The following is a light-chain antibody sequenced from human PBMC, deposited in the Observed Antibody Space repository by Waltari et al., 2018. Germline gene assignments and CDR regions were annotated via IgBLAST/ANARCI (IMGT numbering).Light chain of an antibody. Sequence: DIAMTQSPDWLAVSLGERATINCKSSQSVLYNSNNKNYLTWYQQKPGQPPKLLISWASTRESGVPDRFSGSGSGTDFTLTISSLQAEDVAVYYCQQYSSPPFTFGPGTKVDI. V-gene: IGKV4-1*01. CDR3: QQYSSPPFT. J-gene: IGKJ3*01. CDR2: WAS. CDR1: QSVLYNSNNKNY.